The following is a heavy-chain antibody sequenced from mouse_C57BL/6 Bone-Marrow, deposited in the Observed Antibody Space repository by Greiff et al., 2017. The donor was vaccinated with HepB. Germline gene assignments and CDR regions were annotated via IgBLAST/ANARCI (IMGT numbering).Heavy chain of an antibody. J-gene: IGHJ3*01. D-gene: IGHD1-1*01. V-gene: IGHV1-9*01. CDR1: GYTFTGYW. CDR3: ARTKFNSCYYYGFAY. CDR2: ILPGSGST. Sequence: VKLVESGAELMKPGASVKLSCKATGYTFTGYWIEWVKQRPGHGLEWIGEILPGSGSTKYNEKFKGKATFTADTSSNTAYMQLSSLTPEASAIYYWARTKFNSCYYYGFAYWGQGTLVTVSA.